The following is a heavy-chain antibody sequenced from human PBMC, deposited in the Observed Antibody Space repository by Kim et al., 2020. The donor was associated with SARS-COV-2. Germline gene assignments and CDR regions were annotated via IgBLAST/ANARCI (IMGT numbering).Heavy chain of an antibody. Sequence: GGSLRLSCAASGFTFSSYAMSWVRQAPGKGLEWVSAISGSGGSTYYADSVKGRFTISRDNSKNTLYLQMNSLRAEDTAVYYCAMHIAVAGTVFDYWGQGTLVTVSS. D-gene: IGHD6-19*01. CDR1: GFTFSSYA. CDR2: ISGSGGST. V-gene: IGHV3-23*01. CDR3: AMHIAVAGTVFDY. J-gene: IGHJ4*02.